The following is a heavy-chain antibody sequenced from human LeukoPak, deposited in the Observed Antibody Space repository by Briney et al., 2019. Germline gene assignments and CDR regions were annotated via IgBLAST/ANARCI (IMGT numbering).Heavy chain of an antibody. D-gene: IGHD6-13*01. CDR3: AKPCSWYSSHDY. CDR1: GFTFSSYG. V-gene: IGHV3-30*18. CDR2: ISYDGSNE. J-gene: IGHJ4*02. Sequence: HPGGSLRLSCAASGFTFSSYGMHWVRQAPGKGLEWVTLISYDGSNEYYADSVKGRFSISRDNSKNTLYLQMNSLRAEDTAVYYCAKPCSWYSSHDYWGQGTLVTVSS.